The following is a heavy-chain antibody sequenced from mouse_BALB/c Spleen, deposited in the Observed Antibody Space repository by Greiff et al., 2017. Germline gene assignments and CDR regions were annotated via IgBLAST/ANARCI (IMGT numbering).Heavy chain of an antibody. Sequence: EVKLQESGPGLVKPSQSLSLTCTVTGYSITSDYAWNWIRQFPGNKLEWMGYISYSGSTSYNPSLKSRISITRDTSKNQFFLQLNSVTTEDTATYYCARAPPYYGSSYYFDYWGQGTTLTVSS. CDR3: ARAPPYYGSSYYFDY. J-gene: IGHJ2*01. CDR2: ISYSGST. D-gene: IGHD1-1*01. CDR1: GYSITSDYA. V-gene: IGHV3-2*02.